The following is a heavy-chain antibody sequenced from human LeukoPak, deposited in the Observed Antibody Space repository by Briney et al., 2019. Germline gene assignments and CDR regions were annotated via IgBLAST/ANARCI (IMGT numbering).Heavy chain of an antibody. D-gene: IGHD1-26*01. CDR2: ISGSTGNT. CDR3: ARSGRGTYYYFDL. V-gene: IGHV1-18*01. J-gene: IGHJ4*02. CDR1: NYMFTRYG. Sequence: ASVQVSCRASNYMFTRYGMSWVRQAPGQGPEWVGWISGSTGNTNYAQKFQGRVTMTTDTSTSTTYMELTSLRFDDTAVYFCARSGRGTYYYFDLWGQGTLVSVSS.